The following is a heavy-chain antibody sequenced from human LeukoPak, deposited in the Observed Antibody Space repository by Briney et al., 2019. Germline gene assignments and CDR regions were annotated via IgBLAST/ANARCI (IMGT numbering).Heavy chain of an antibody. J-gene: IGHJ4*02. Sequence: PGGSLRLSCVASGLPIADFAMHWVRQAPGKGLEWVSLISGDGVSTFYADSVKGRLSISRDNSKNSLYLEMNSLRTEDAAMYYCAKESGKFDYWGQGTLVAVSS. CDR2: ISGDGVST. CDR3: AKESGKFDY. V-gene: IGHV3-43*02. CDR1: GLPIADFA.